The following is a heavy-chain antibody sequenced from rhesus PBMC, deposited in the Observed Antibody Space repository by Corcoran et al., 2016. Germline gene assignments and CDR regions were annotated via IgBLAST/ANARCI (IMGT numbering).Heavy chain of an antibody. Sequence: QLQLQESGPGLVKPSETLSLTCAVSGGSISSNYWSWIRQPPGNGLEWVGRISGSGGSTDYNPSLKSRVTISADTSKNQFSQKLSSVTAADTAVYYCARGHDSGYYGPFDYWGQGVLVTVSS. D-gene: IGHD3-28*01. CDR1: GGSISSNY. CDR2: ISGSGGST. V-gene: IGHV4-173*01. CDR3: ARGHDSGYYGPFDY. J-gene: IGHJ4*01.